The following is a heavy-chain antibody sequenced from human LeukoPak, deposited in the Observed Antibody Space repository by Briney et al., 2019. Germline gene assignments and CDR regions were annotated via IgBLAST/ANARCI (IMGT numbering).Heavy chain of an antibody. CDR3: AKVSWANYFDY. D-gene: IGHD6-13*01. J-gene: IGHJ4*02. CDR2: ISGSGGST. CDR1: GFTFSSYG. Sequence: GGSLRLSCAASGFTFSSYGMSWVRQAPGEGLEWVSSISGSGGSTYYADSVKGRFTISRDSSKNTVYLQMNGLRAEDTAIYYCAKVSWANYFDYWGQGTLVTVSS. V-gene: IGHV3-23*01.